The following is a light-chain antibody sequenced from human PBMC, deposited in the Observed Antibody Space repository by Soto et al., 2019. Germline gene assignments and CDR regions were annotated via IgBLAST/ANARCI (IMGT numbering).Light chain of an antibody. CDR1: QSISSY. J-gene: IGKJ3*01. V-gene: IGKV1-39*01. Sequence: DIQMTQSPSSLSASVGDRVTITCRASQSISSYLNWYQQKPGKAPKLLIYAASSLQSGVPSRFSGSGSGTDFTLTISSLQDEDFATYYCQQSYSTPFTFGPGTKVDIK. CDR3: QQSYSTPFT. CDR2: AAS.